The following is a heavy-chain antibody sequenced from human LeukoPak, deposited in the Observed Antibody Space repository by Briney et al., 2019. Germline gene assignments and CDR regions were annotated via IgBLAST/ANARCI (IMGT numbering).Heavy chain of an antibody. Sequence: PSETLSLTCTVSGGSISSGSYYWSWIRQPAGKGLEWIGRIYTSGGTNYNPSLKSRVTISVDTSKNQFSLKLSSVTAADTAVYYCARARFLEWLSDAFDIWGQGTMVTVSS. CDR2: IYTSGGT. CDR3: ARARFLEWLSDAFDI. V-gene: IGHV4-61*02. J-gene: IGHJ3*02. D-gene: IGHD3-3*01. CDR1: GGSISSGSYY.